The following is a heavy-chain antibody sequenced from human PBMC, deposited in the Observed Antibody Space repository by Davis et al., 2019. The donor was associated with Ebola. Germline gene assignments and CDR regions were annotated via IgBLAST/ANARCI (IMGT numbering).Heavy chain of an antibody. V-gene: IGHV3-73*01. CDR3: TRLSVGATGGIDY. J-gene: IGHJ4*02. CDR1: GFTFSGSA. D-gene: IGHD1-26*01. Sequence: GESLKISCAASGFTFSGSAMHWVRQASGKGLEWVGRIRSKANSYATAYAASVKGRFTISRDDSKNTAYLQMNSLKTEDTAVYYCTRLSVGATGGIDYWGQGTLVTVSS. CDR2: IRSKANSYAT.